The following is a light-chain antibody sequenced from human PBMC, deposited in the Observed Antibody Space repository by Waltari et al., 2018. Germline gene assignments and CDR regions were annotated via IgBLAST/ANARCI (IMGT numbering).Light chain of an antibody. CDR1: QDISSW. Sequence: IQMTQSPPSLFASIRDHVTFTCRASQDISSWLAWYQQKPGKAPNVLIYAASSLQSGVPSRFSGSTSGTDYTLTISSLQPDDFATYYCQQGYKTPLTFGGGTKVEIK. V-gene: IGKV1-12*01. J-gene: IGKJ4*01. CDR3: QQGYKTPLT. CDR2: AAS.